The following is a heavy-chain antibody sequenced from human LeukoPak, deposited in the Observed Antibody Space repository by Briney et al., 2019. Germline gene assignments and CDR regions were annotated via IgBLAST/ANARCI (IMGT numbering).Heavy chain of an antibody. Sequence: GGSLRLSCAASGFTVSSNYMNWVRQAPGKGLEWVSVIYSGGSTYYADSVKGRFTISRDNSKNTLYLQMNSLRAEDTAVYYCAEALYGSSFNWFDPWGQGTLVTVSS. CDR2: IYSGGST. J-gene: IGHJ5*02. V-gene: IGHV3-66*01. D-gene: IGHD6-6*01. CDR1: GFTVSSNY. CDR3: AEALYGSSFNWFDP.